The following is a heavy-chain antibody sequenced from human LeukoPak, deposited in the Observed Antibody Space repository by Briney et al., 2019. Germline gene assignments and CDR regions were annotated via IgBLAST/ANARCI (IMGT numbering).Heavy chain of an antibody. CDR3: ARDRYYDFWSGSPHPGAFDI. CDR2: IIPIFSTA. D-gene: IGHD3-3*01. Sequence: GASVKVSCKASGGTFSGYAISWVRQAPGQGLEWMGGIIPIFSTANYAQKFQGRVTITTDESTSTAYMELSSLRSEDTAVYYCARDRYYDFWSGSPHPGAFDIWGQGTMVTVSS. CDR1: GGTFSGYA. V-gene: IGHV1-69*05. J-gene: IGHJ3*02.